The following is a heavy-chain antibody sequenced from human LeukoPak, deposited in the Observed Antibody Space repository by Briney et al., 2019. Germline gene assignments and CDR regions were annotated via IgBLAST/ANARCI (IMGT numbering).Heavy chain of an antibody. J-gene: IGHJ5*02. Sequence: SETLSLTCAVSGGSISSGGYSWSWIRQPPGKGLEWIGYIYHSGSTYYNPSLKSRVTISVDRSKNQFSLKLSSVTAADTAVYYCARGDVAEYYNDSSGPQGWWFDPWGQGTLVTVSS. D-gene: IGHD3-22*01. CDR3: ARGDVAEYYNDSSGPQGWWFDP. CDR1: GGSISSGGYS. CDR2: IYHSGST. V-gene: IGHV4-30-2*01.